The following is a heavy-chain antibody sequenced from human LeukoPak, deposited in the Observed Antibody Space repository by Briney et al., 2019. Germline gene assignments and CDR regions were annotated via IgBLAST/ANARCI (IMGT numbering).Heavy chain of an antibody. D-gene: IGHD2-21*01. CDR3: ARRFIDSRYSGDCFDI. Sequence: PSETLSLTCSVSGAAIRIYYWNWIRQPDGKGLEWIGRVYIGGTTNVNPSLESRLSMSLDTSKNQISLRLNSVTVADTAVYYCARRFIDSRYSGDCFDIWGQGTKVTVSS. J-gene: IGHJ3*02. CDR1: GAAIRIYY. V-gene: IGHV4-4*07. CDR2: VYIGGTT.